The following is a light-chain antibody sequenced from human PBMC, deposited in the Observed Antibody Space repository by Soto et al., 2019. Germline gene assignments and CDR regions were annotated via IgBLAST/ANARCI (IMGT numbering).Light chain of an antibody. CDR2: GAS. CDR3: HQYSSTVWT. V-gene: IGKV3-20*01. CDR1: QSISSSY. Sequence: EIVLTQSPGTLSLSPGERATLSCRASQSISSSYLVWYQQKPGQAPRLLVYGASSRATGSRSRFSGSGSGTSFTLTSSRPEPEDVALYYGHQYSSTVWTFGQGTKVEIK. J-gene: IGKJ1*01.